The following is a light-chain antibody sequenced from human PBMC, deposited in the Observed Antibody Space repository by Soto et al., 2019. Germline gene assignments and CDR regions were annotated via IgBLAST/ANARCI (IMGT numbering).Light chain of an antibody. Sequence: DIQMTQSPSTLSASVGDRVTITCRASQNINRWLAWYQRKPGSAPKLLIYKASTLETGVPSRFSASGSGTEFTLTINFLQPDDFATYYCQQYGRYSTFGQGTKVEIE. CDR1: QNINRW. J-gene: IGKJ1*01. CDR2: KAS. V-gene: IGKV1-5*03. CDR3: QQYGRYST.